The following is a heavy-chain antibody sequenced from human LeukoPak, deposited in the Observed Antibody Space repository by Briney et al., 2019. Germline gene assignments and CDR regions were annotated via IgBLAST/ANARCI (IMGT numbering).Heavy chain of an antibody. CDR3: AKGPNYDILTGWRKTHNAFDI. CDR2: INSDGRST. J-gene: IGHJ3*02. CDR1: GFTFSNYW. D-gene: IGHD3-9*01. Sequence: GGSLRLSCAASGFTFSNYWMHWVRQAPGKGLVWVSRINSDGRSTNYADSVKGRFTISRDNSKNTLYLQMNSLRAEDTAVYYCAKGPNYDILTGWRKTHNAFDIWGQGTMVTVSS. V-gene: IGHV3-74*01.